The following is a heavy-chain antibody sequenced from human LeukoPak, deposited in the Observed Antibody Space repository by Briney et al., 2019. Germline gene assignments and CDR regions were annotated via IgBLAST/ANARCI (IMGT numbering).Heavy chain of an antibody. CDR1: GESFSGYF. Sequence: SETLSLTCAVYGESFSGYFWNWIRQSQSPGKGLEWIGEINQSGNTNYNPSLKSRVTMSVDTSKNQFSLRLSSVTAADTAVYYCASTVTASYDAFDIWGQGTMVTVSS. CDR3: ASTVTASYDAFDI. V-gene: IGHV4-34*01. D-gene: IGHD4-17*01. J-gene: IGHJ3*02. CDR2: INQSGNT.